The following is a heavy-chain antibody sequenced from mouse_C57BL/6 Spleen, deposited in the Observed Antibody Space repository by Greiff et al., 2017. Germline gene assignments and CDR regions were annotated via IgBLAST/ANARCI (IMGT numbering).Heavy chain of an antibody. CDR2: IYPRDGST. Sequence: LVESDAELVKPGASVKISCKVSGYTFTDHTIHWMKQRPEQGLEWIGYIYPRDGSTKYNEKFKGKATLTADKSSSTAYMQLNSLTSEDSAVYFCARRVYSNYGELWDYWGQGTSVTVSS. V-gene: IGHV1-78*01. J-gene: IGHJ4*01. CDR3: ARRVYSNYGELWDY. D-gene: IGHD2-5*01. CDR1: GYTFTDHT.